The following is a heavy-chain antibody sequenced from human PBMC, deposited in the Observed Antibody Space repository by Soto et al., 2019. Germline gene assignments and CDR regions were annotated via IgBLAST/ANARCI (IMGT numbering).Heavy chain of an antibody. V-gene: IGHV1-2*04. Sequence: RASVKVSCKASGYTFTGYYMHWVRQAPGQGLEWMGWINPNSGGTNYAQKFQGWVTMTRDTSISTAYMELSRLRSDDTAVYYCAREREGYCSGGSCYSGAFDIWGQGTMVTVSS. J-gene: IGHJ3*02. CDR1: GYTFTGYY. D-gene: IGHD2-15*01. CDR3: AREREGYCSGGSCYSGAFDI. CDR2: INPNSGGT.